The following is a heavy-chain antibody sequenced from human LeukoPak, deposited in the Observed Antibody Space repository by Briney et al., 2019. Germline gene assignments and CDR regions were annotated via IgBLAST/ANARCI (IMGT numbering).Heavy chain of an antibody. V-gene: IGHV1-69*01. CDR3: ARQHSSGYYSPHYYYGMDV. D-gene: IGHD3-22*01. CDR1: GGTFSSYA. J-gene: IGHJ6*02. CDR2: IIPIFGTA. Sequence: SVKVSCKASGGTFSSYAISWVRQAPGQGLEWMGGIIPIFGTANYAQKFQGRVTITADESTSTAYMELRSLRSDDTAVYYCARQHSSGYYSPHYYYGMDVWGQGTTVTVSS.